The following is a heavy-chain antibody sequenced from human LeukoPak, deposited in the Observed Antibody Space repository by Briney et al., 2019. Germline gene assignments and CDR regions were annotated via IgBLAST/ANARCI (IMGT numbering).Heavy chain of an antibody. CDR1: GFTFSSYA. CDR2: ISYDGSNK. CDR3: ARDLGHGGKTEPVDY. V-gene: IGHV3-30-3*01. Sequence: PGGSLRLSCAASGFTFSSYAMHWVRQAPGKGLEWVAVISYDGSNKYYADSVKGRFTISRDNSKNTLYLQMNSLRAEDTAVYYCARDLGHGGKTEPVDYWGQGTLVTVSS. J-gene: IGHJ4*02. D-gene: IGHD4-23*01.